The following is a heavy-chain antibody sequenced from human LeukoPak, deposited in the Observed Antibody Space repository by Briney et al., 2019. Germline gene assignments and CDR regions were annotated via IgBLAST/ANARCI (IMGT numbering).Heavy chain of an antibody. V-gene: IGHV3-74*01. J-gene: IGHJ4*02. D-gene: IGHD2-2*02. Sequence: GGSLRLSCAASGFTLSSYWMHWVRQAPGKGLVWVSRINSDGSSTSYADSVKGRFTISRDNAKNTLYLQMNSLRAEDTAVYYCAREAAVGYCSSTSCSTLDYWGQGTLVTVSS. CDR3: AREAAVGYCSSTSCSTLDY. CDR1: GFTLSSYW. CDR2: INSDGSST.